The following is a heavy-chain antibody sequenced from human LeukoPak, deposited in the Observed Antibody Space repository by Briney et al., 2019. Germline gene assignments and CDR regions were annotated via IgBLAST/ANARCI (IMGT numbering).Heavy chain of an antibody. CDR1: GFTFSNAW. V-gene: IGHV3-15*01. J-gene: IGHJ4*02. CDR2: IKSKTDGGTT. D-gene: IGHD3-22*01. Sequence: GGSLRLSCAASGFTFSNAWMSWVRQAPGKGLEWVGRIKSKTDGGTTDYAAPVKGRFTISRDDSKNTLYLQMNSLKTEDTAVYYCTTDALTMTSEFDYWGQGTLVTVSS. CDR3: TTDALTMTSEFDY.